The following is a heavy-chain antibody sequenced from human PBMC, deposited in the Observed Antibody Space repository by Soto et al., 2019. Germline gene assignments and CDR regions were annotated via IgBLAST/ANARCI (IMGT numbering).Heavy chain of an antibody. J-gene: IGHJ5*02. Sequence: QVTLKESGPVLVKPTETLTLTCTVSGFSLSNARMGVSWIRQPPGKALEWLAHIFSNDEKSYSTSLKSRLTISKDTAKSQVVLTMTNMDPVDTATYYCARTFYCSGGSCYPGWFDPWGQGTLVTVSS. D-gene: IGHD2-15*01. CDR3: ARTFYCSGGSCYPGWFDP. V-gene: IGHV2-26*01. CDR1: GFSLSNARMG. CDR2: IFSNDEK.